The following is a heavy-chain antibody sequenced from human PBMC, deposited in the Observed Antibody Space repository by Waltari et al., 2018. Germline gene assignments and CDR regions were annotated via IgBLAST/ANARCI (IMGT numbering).Heavy chain of an antibody. V-gene: IGHV4-39*01. J-gene: IGHJ4*02. CDR3: ARHVSSGYNPLDY. CDR1: GFTFSSYW. D-gene: IGHD3-22*01. Sequence: VQLVESGGGLVQPGGSLGLSCVTSGFTFSSYWMHWVRKVPGKGLEWIGSIYYSGSTYYNPSLKSRVTISVDTSKNQFSLKLSSVTAADTAVYYCARHVSSGYNPLDYWGQGTLVTVSS. CDR2: IYYSGST.